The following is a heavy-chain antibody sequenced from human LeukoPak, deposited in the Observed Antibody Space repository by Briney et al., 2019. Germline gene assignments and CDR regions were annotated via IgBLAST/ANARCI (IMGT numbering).Heavy chain of an antibody. Sequence: GASVKVSCKASGGTFSSYAISWVRQAPGQGLEWMGGIIPIFGTANYAQKFQGRVTITADESTSTAYMELSSLRSEDTAVYYCARDKVGATRTGNWFDPWGQGTLVTVSS. D-gene: IGHD1-26*01. CDR1: GGTFSSYA. J-gene: IGHJ5*02. CDR3: ARDKVGATRTGNWFDP. V-gene: IGHV1-69*13. CDR2: IIPIFGTA.